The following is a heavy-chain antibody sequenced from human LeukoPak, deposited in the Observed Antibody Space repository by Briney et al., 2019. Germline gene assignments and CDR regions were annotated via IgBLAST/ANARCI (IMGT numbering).Heavy chain of an antibody. J-gene: IGHJ4*02. V-gene: IGHV4-34*01. D-gene: IGHD4-17*01. CDR1: GGSFSGYY. Sequence: SETLSLTCAVYGGSFSGYYWSWIRQPPGKGLEWIGEINHSGSTNYNPPLKSRVTISVDTSKNQFSLKLSSVTAADTAVYYCARAHGDPFFDYWDQGTLVTVSS. CDR2: INHSGST. CDR3: ARAHGDPFFDY.